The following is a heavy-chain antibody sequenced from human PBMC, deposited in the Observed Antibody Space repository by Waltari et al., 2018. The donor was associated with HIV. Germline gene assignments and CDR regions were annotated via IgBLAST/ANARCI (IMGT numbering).Heavy chain of an antibody. J-gene: IGHJ3*02. V-gene: IGHV4-4*07. D-gene: IGHD2-8*02. CDR1: GCSISSHY. CDR3: ARDGVWSSVLDAFDI. Sequence: QVQLQESGPGLVQPSATLSLTCTVSGCSISSHYWSWIRQTAGKGLEWIGHIYTNDNVNYNPSLKSRVNLSLDTFKNEISLNLTSVTAADTAVYFCARDGVWSSVLDAFDIWGQGTVVTVSS. CDR2: IYTNDNV.